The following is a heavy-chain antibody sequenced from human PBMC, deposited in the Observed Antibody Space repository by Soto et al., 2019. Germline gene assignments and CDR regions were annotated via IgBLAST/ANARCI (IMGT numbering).Heavy chain of an antibody. Sequence: QVQLVQSGAEVKKPGSSVKVSCKASGGAFSSYAISWVRQASGQXLEXMGGILPSFGTPNYAQKFQGRVTXXXXXXXXXXXXXXXXXXXXXXXXXXXXXXXXXXXXXXXMDVWGQGTTVTVSS. V-gene: IGHV1-69*01. CDR2: ILPSFGTP. J-gene: IGHJ6*02. CDR1: GGAFSSYA. CDR3: XXXXXXXXXXXXMDV.